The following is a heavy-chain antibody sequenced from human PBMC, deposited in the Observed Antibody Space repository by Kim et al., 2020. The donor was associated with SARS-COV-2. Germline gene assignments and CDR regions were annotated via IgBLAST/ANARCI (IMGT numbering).Heavy chain of an antibody. CDR3: ARVFSGYDHYFDY. D-gene: IGHD5-12*01. J-gene: IGHJ4*02. Sequence: SETLSLTCTVSGGSISSGSYYWSWIRQPAGKGLEWIARIYTSGSTNYNPSLKSRVTISVDTSKNQFSLKLSSVTAADTAVYYCARVFSGYDHYFDYWGQGTLVTVSS. CDR1: GGSISSGSYY. V-gene: IGHV4-61*02. CDR2: IYTSGST.